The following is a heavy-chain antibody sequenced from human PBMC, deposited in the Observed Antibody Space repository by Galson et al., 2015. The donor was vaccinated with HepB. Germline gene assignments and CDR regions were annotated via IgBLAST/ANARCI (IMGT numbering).Heavy chain of an antibody. J-gene: IGHJ4*02. CDR1: GFTFKKYG. Sequence: SLRLSCAGTGFTFKKYGMHWVRQAPGKGLEWVAVISYDGTSEDYADSVKGRFTISRDNSKNMLYLQMESLRPDDTAVYYCAKDVLVGAFDYWGQGILVSVSS. V-gene: IGHV3-30*18. D-gene: IGHD1-26*01. CDR3: AKDVLVGAFDY. CDR2: ISYDGTSE.